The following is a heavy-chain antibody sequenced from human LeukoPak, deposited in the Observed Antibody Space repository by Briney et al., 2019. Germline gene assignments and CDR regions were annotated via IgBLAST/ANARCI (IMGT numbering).Heavy chain of an antibody. J-gene: IGHJ3*02. CDR3: ARVGIVGALI. V-gene: IGHV4-61*02. Sequence: PSETLSLTCTVSGGSISSGSYYWSWIRQPAGKGLEWIGRIYTSGSTNYNPSLKSRVTISVDTSKNQFSLKLSSVTAADTAVYYCARVGIVGALIWGQGTMVTISS. D-gene: IGHD1-26*01. CDR2: IYTSGST. CDR1: GGSISSGSYY.